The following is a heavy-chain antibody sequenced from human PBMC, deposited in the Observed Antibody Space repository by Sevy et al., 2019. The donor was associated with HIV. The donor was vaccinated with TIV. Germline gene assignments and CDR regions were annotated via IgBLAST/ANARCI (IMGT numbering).Heavy chain of an antibody. CDR1: GYTFTGYF. CDR2: INPNSGGT. Sequence: ASVKVSCKASGYTFTGYFLHWVRQAPGQGLEWMGRINPNSGGTNYAQNFQGRVTMTRDTSISTAYMELSRLRSDDTAVYFCARADDHNDFLLDYWGQGTLVTVSS. J-gene: IGHJ4*02. CDR3: ARADDHNDFLLDY. V-gene: IGHV1-2*06. D-gene: IGHD3-3*01.